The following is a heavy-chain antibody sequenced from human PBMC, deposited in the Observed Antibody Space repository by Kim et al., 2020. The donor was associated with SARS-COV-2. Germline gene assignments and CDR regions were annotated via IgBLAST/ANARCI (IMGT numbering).Heavy chain of an antibody. D-gene: IGHD3-10*01. CDR1: GFSLSTSGVG. Sequence: SGPTLVNPTQTLTLTCTFSGFSLSTSGVGVGWIRQPPGKALEWLALIYWDDDKRYSPSLKSRLTITKDTSKNQVVLTMTNMDPVDTATYYCAHSPGSGSYYVWFDPWGQGTLVTVSS. J-gene: IGHJ5*02. V-gene: IGHV2-5*02. CDR3: AHSPGSGSYYVWFDP. CDR2: IYWDDDK.